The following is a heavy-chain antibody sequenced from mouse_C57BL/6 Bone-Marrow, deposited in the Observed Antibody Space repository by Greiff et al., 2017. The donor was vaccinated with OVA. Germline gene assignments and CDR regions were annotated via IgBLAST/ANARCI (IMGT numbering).Heavy chain of an antibody. CDR1: GFTFSNYW. J-gene: IGHJ4*01. Sequence: EVKLQESGGGLVQPGGSMKLSCVASGFTFSNYWMNWVRQSPEKGLEWVAQIRLKSVNYATHYAESVKGRFPISRDDTKSSVYLQMNNLRAEDTGIYYCTGRLPHRDYWGQGTSVTVSS. V-gene: IGHV6-3*01. CDR3: TGRLPHRDY. CDR2: IRLKSVNYAT. D-gene: IGHD2-10*01.